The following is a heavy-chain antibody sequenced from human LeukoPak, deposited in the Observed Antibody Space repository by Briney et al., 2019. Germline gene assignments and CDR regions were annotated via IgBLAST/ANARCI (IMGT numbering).Heavy chain of an antibody. D-gene: IGHD3-10*01. CDR3: ARMRTWAGGYYYYYMDV. J-gene: IGHJ6*03. CDR1: GGSISSSSYY. V-gene: IGHV4-39*07. Sequence: PSETLSLTCTVSGGSISSSSYYWGWIRQPPGKGLEWIGSIYYSGSTYYNPSLKSRVTISVDTSKNQFSLKLSSVTAADTAVYYCARMRTWAGGYYYYYMDVWGKGTTVTVSS. CDR2: IYYSGST.